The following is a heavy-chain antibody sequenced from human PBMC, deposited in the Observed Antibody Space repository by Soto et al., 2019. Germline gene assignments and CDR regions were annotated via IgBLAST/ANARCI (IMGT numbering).Heavy chain of an antibody. CDR1: GYTFTSYG. CDR3: ARDHDYGDPNGAFDI. Sequence: QVQLVQSGAEVKKPGASVKVSCKASGYTFTSYGISWVRQAPGQGLEWMGWISAYNGNTNYAQKLQGRVTMTADTSTSTAYMELRSLRSGDTAVYYCARDHDYGDPNGAFDIWGQGTMVTVSS. J-gene: IGHJ3*02. CDR2: ISAYNGNT. D-gene: IGHD4-17*01. V-gene: IGHV1-18*01.